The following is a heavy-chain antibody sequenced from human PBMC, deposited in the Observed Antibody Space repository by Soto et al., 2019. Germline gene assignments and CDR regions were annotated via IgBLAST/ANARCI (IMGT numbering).Heavy chain of an antibody. D-gene: IGHD3-22*01. CDR1: GFTFSSYA. J-gene: IGHJ4*02. Sequence: VQLVESGGGVVQPGRSLRLSCAASGFTFSSYAMHWVRQAPGKGLVWVAVISYDGSNKYYADSVKGRFTISRDNSKNTLYLQMNSLRAEDTAVYYCASTPPYHSRGYYDYMIDYWGQGTLVTVSS. CDR3: ASTPPYHSRGYYDYMIDY. CDR2: ISYDGSNK. V-gene: IGHV3-30-3*01.